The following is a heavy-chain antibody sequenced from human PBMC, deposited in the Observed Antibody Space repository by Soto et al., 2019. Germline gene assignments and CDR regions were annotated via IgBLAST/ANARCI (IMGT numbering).Heavy chain of an antibody. J-gene: IGHJ5*02. Sequence: EASVKVSCKASGYTFTSYGISWVRQAPGQGLEWMGWISAYNGNTNYAQKLQGRVTMTTDTSTSTAYMELRSLRSDDTAVYYCARGELQLWFTYNWFDPWGQGTLVTVSS. CDR2: ISAYNGNT. CDR1: GYTFTSYG. D-gene: IGHD5-18*01. CDR3: ARGELQLWFTYNWFDP. V-gene: IGHV1-18*01.